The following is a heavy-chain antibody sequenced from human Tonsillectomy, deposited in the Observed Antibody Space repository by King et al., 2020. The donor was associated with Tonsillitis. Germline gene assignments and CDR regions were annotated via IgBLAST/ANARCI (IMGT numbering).Heavy chain of an antibody. CDR3: ARGYYDTSGHPLFDR. D-gene: IGHD3-22*01. CDR1: GDSISSYY. CDR2: IYYTVST. Sequence: QLQESGPGLVEPSKTLSLTSTLSGDSISSYYWTWIRQPPGEGLELVVYIYYTVSTDYNPSLKSRVSILFVTSKNQFFLNLSSVTAAVTAVYYCARGYYDTSGHPLFDRWGPGTLVTVSS. V-gene: IGHV4-59*01. J-gene: IGHJ4*02.